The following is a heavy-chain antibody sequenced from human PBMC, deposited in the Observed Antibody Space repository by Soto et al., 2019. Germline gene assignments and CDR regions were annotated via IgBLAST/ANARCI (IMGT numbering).Heavy chain of an antibody. J-gene: IGHJ5*02. CDR3: ARERPDGARLDP. CDR2: IYYSGST. CDR1: GGSISSGDYY. Sequence: QVQLQESGPGLVKPSQTLSLTCTVSGGSISSGDYYWSWIRQPPGKGLEWIGYIYYSGSTYYNPSLSRRVTISVDTPKNQFSPKLSSVTAPDTAVYYCARERPDGARLDPWGQGTLVTVSS. V-gene: IGHV4-30-4*01. D-gene: IGHD6-6*01.